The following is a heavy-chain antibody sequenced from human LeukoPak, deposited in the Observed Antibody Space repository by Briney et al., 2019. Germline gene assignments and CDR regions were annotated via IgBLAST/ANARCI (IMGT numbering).Heavy chain of an antibody. D-gene: IGHD1-14*01. V-gene: IGHV1-8*01. J-gene: IGHJ4*02. CDR3: ARGVEPLAANTLAY. CDR2: MNPNSGNT. CDR1: GYTFTSYD. Sequence: GASVKVSCKASGYTFTSYDINWVRQATGQGLEWMGWMNPNSGNTGYAQKFQGRVTMTRNTSISTAYMELSSLRSEDTAVYYCARGVEPLAANTLAYWGQGTLVTVSS.